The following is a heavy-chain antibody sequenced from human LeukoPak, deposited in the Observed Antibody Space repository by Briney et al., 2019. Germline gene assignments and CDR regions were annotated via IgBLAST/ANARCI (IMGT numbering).Heavy chain of an antibody. D-gene: IGHD2-2*01. CDR2: INHSGST. Sequence: SETLSLTCAVYGGSFSGYYLSWIRQPPGKGLEWIGEINHSGSTNYNPSLKSRVTISVDTSKNQFSLKLSSVTAADTAVYYCARGRYCSSTSCYGGYYYYYYGMDVWGKGTTVTVSS. CDR1: GGSFSGYY. V-gene: IGHV4-34*01. CDR3: ARGRYCSSTSCYGGYYYYYYGMDV. J-gene: IGHJ6*04.